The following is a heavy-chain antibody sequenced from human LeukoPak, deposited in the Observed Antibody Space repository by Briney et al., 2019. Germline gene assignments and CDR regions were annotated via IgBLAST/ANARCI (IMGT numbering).Heavy chain of an antibody. D-gene: IGHD3-3*01. CDR1: GIDVSTDY. CDR3: ARDRFNGMDV. CDR2: IYSEGTT. J-gene: IGHJ6*02. V-gene: IGHV3-66*01. Sequence: GGSLRFSCVASGIDVSTDYITWVRQAPGKGLEWVSIIYSEGTTYYADSVKGRFSISRDISKNTVTLQMSSLRAEDTAVYYCARDRFNGMDVWGQGTTVTVSS.